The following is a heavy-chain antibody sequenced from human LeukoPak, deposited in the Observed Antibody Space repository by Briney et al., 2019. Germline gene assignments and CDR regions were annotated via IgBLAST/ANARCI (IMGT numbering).Heavy chain of an antibody. CDR2: ISGSSSTI. D-gene: IGHD5-24*01. V-gene: IGHV3-48*02. CDR1: GFTFSTYS. J-gene: IGHJ4*02. Sequence: GGSLRLSCLASGFTFSTYSMSWVRQAPGRELEWVSFISGSSSTINYADSVKGRFTISRDNAKNSLYLQMNSLRDEDSAVYYCARENRDGYNNDYWGQGTLVTVSS. CDR3: ARENRDGYNNDY.